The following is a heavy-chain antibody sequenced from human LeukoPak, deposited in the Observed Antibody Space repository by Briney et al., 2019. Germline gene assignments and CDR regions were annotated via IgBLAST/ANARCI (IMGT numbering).Heavy chain of an antibody. CDR1: GFTFNSYW. CDR3: VGWGISAI. CDR2: INPDGSVR. D-gene: IGHD3-16*01. V-gene: IGHV3-7*01. Sequence: GGSLRLSCEGSGFTFNSYWMNWVRQPPGKGPEWVANINPDGSVRTYVDSVKGRFTSSRDDAKNSLDLQMNSLRAEDTAVYYCVGWGISAIWGQGTTVSVSS. J-gene: IGHJ3*02.